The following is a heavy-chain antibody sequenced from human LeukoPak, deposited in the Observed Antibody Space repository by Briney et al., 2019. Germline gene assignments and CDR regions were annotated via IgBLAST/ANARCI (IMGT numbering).Heavy chain of an antibody. Sequence: SGPTLVNPTQTLTLTCTFSGFSLSTSGVGVGWIRQPPGKALEWLALIYWNDDKRYSPSLKSRLTITKDTSKNQVVLTMTNMDPVHTATYYCAHYYDFWSGYYPYFDYWGQGTLVTVSS. J-gene: IGHJ4*02. CDR3: AHYYDFWSGYYPYFDY. V-gene: IGHV2-5*01. CDR2: IYWNDDK. D-gene: IGHD3-3*01. CDR1: GFSLSTSGVG.